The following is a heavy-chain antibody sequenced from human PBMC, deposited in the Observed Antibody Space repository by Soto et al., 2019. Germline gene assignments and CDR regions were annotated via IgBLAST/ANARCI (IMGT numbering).Heavy chain of an antibody. D-gene: IGHD3-3*01. CDR3: ARHLTTFGVAHDAFDI. Sequence: SETLSLTCTVSGGSISSYYWSWIRQPPGKGLEWIGYIYYSGSTNYNPSLKSRVTISVDTSKNQFSLKLSSVTAADTAVYYCARHLTTFGVAHDAFDIWGQGTMVTVSS. CDR2: IYYSGST. CDR1: GGSISSYY. J-gene: IGHJ3*02. V-gene: IGHV4-59*08.